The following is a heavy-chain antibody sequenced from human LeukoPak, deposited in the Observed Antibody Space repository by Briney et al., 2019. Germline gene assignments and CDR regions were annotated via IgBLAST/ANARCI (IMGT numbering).Heavy chain of an antibody. CDR3: ARDPSSGWYLKGWFDP. D-gene: IGHD6-19*01. V-gene: IGHV3-23*01. CDR2: ISGSGGST. CDR1: GFTFSSYV. J-gene: IGHJ5*02. Sequence: GGSLRLSCAASGFTFSSYVMSWVRQAPGKGLEWVSTISGSGGSTYYADSVKGRFTISRDNAKNSLYLQMNSLRAEDTAVYYCARDPSSGWYLKGWFDPWGQGTLVTVSS.